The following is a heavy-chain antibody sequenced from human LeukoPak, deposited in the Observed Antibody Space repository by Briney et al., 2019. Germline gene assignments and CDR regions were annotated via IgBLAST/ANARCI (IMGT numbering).Heavy chain of an antibody. D-gene: IGHD5-24*01. J-gene: IGHJ4*02. CDR1: GFTFSSSA. V-gene: IGHV3-23*01. CDR2: ISGSGSGGST. Sequence: GGSLRLSCAASGFTFSSSAMSWVRQAPGKGLEWVSNISGSGSGGSTYYADSVKGRSTISRDNSKNTLYLQMNSLRAEDTAVYYCAKSGYNRFDYWGQGTLVTVSS. CDR3: AKSGYNRFDY.